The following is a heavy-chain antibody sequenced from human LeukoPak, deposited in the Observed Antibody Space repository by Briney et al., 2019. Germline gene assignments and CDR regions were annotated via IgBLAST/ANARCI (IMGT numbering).Heavy chain of an antibody. CDR3: ARDGYYYDSTGYSGDY. J-gene: IGHJ4*02. Sequence: SETLSLTCTVSGGSISSSSYYWGWIRQPPGKGLEWIGSIYYSGSTYYNPSLKSRVTMSVDTSKNQFSVKLSSVTAADTAVYYCARDGYYYDSTGYSGDYWGQGTLVTVSS. V-gene: IGHV4-39*07. D-gene: IGHD3-22*01. CDR2: IYYSGST. CDR1: GGSISSSSYY.